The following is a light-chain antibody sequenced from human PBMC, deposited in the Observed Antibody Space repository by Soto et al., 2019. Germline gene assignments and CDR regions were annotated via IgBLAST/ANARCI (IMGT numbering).Light chain of an antibody. V-gene: IGKV1-9*01. CDR1: QGISSY. CDR2: AAS. Sequence: IQLTQSPSSLSASVGDRVTVTCRASQGISSYLAWYQQQPGKAPKLLIYAASTLQRGVSSRFSGSGSGTDFTLTISSLQPEDFATYYCQQLNSYHPTFGQGTKLEIK. J-gene: IGKJ2*01. CDR3: QQLNSYHPT.